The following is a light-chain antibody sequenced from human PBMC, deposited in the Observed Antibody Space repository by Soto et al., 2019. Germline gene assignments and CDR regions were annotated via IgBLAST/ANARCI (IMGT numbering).Light chain of an antibody. CDR3: CSYAGSSTYV. V-gene: IGLV2-23*01. Sequence: QSALTQPASVSGSPGQSITISCTGTSSDVGSYNLVSWYQQHPGKAPKLMIYEDSKRPSGVSNRFSGSKSGNTASLTISGLQAEDEADYYCCSYAGSSTYVFGTGTKVPVL. J-gene: IGLJ1*01. CDR2: EDS. CDR1: SSDVGSYNL.